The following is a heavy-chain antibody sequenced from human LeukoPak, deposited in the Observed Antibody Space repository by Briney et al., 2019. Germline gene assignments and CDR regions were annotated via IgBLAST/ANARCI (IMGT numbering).Heavy chain of an antibody. CDR3: ARGGFGGLQGDY. Sequence: SVKVSCKASGGTFSSYAISWVRQAPGQGLEWMGRIIPILGIANYAQKFQGRVTITADKSTSTAYMELSSLRSEDTAVYYCARGGFGGLQGDYWGQGTLVTVSS. V-gene: IGHV1-69*04. CDR1: GGTFSSYA. CDR2: IIPILGIA. D-gene: IGHD5-24*01. J-gene: IGHJ4*02.